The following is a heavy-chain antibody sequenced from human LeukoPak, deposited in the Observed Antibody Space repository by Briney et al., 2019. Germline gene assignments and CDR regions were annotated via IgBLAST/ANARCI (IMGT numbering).Heavy chain of an antibody. CDR3: AREMQGTSSYFDS. CDR1: GFSITSGYF. V-gene: IGHV4-38-2*02. CDR2: IYHSGTT. D-gene: IGHD6-6*01. J-gene: IGHJ4*02. Sequence: SETLSLTCTVSGFSITSGYFWGWIRQPPGKGLEWIGNIYHSGTTIYKSSLKSRVILLLDRSKNQFSLKLSSVTAADTAMYFCAREMQGTSSYFDSWGQGALVTVSA.